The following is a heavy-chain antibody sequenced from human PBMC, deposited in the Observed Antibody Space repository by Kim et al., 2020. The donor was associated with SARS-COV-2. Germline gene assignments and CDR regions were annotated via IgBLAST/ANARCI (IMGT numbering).Heavy chain of an antibody. J-gene: IGHJ4*02. V-gene: IGHV4-39*01. CDR3: ASLGIVVVAAGR. CDR2: IYYSGST. Sequence: SETLSLTCTVSGGSISSSSYYWGWIRQPPGKGLEWIGSIYYSGSTYYNPSLKSRVTISVHTSKNQFSLKLSSVTAADTAVYYCASLGIVVVAAGRWGQGTLVTVSS. CDR1: GGSISSSSYY. D-gene: IGHD2-15*01.